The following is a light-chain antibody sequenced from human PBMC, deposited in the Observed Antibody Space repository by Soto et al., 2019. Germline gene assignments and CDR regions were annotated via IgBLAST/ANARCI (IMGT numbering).Light chain of an antibody. Sequence: QSALTQPASVSGSPGQAITISCSGSSSDVGAHNFVSWYQHHPGKAPKLMIYEVSNRPSGVSNRFSGSKSGNTASLTISGLQAEDEADYYCQSYDSSLSGYVFGTGTKVTVL. V-gene: IGLV2-14*01. J-gene: IGLJ1*01. CDR2: EVS. CDR1: SSDVGAHNF. CDR3: QSYDSSLSGYV.